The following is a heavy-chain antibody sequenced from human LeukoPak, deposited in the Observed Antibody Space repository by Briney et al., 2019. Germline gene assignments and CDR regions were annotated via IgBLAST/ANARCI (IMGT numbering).Heavy chain of an antibody. CDR3: AKVHYTASFPGSFPGRNYFDS. CDR2: INPGLNIV. D-gene: IGHD1-26*01. CDR1: GFTFRDFY. Sequence: PGGSLRLSCAASGFTFRDFYMTWIRQAPGKGLEWVAYINPGLNIVNYADSVKGRLSVSRDNAGSSLYLQMNSLRAEDTAVYYCAKVHYTASFPGSFPGRNYFDSWGQGSLVTVSS. V-gene: IGHV3-11*01. J-gene: IGHJ4*02.